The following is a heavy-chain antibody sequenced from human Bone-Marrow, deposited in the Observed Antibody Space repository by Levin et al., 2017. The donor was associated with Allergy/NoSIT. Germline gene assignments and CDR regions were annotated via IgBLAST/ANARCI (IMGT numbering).Heavy chain of an antibody. CDR3: ARDGAKYSYGASDDY. J-gene: IGHJ4*02. D-gene: IGHD5-18*01. V-gene: IGHV1-18*01. Sequence: ASVKVSCRASGYTFTDYGISWVRQAPGQGLEWMGWISGYNGNTHSAQKFQDRVTMTTDTSTTTAYMELRSLRSDDTAVYYCARDGAKYSYGASDDYWGQGTLVTVSS. CDR2: ISGYNGNT. CDR1: GYTFTDYG.